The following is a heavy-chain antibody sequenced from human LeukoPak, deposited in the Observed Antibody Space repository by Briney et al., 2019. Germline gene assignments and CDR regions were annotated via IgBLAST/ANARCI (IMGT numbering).Heavy chain of an antibody. D-gene: IGHD3-3*01. CDR1: GFTVSSNY. V-gene: IGHV3-66*01. J-gene: IGHJ4*02. Sequence: PGGSLRLSCAASGFTVSSNYMSWVRQAPGKGLEWVSVIYSGGSTYHADSVKGRFTISRDNSKNTLYLQMNSLRAEDTAVYYCARGRIFGVIYFDYWGQGTLVTVSS. CDR2: IYSGGST. CDR3: ARGRIFGVIYFDY.